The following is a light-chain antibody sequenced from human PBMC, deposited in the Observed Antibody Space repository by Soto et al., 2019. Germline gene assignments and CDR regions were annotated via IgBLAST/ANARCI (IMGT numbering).Light chain of an antibody. Sequence: EIVMTQSPATLSVSPGERATLSCRASQSVSSSLAWYQKKPGQAPRLLIYGASTRATGIPARFSGSGSGTEFTLTISSLQSEDFAVYYCQHYNNWPALYTFGQGTKLEIK. CDR2: GAS. CDR1: QSVSSS. J-gene: IGKJ2*01. V-gene: IGKV3-15*01. CDR3: QHYNNWPALYT.